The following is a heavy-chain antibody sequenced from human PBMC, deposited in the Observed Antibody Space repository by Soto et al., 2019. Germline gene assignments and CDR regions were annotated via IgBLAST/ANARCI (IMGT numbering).Heavy chain of an antibody. D-gene: IGHD3-22*01. CDR1: GGSISGGVGGLYY. CDR3: AREVIPLTTDWYFDL. CDR2: IYDSGST. V-gene: IGHV4-30-4*01. J-gene: IGHJ2*01. Sequence: QLQLRESGPGLVKPSETLSLTCTVSGGSISGGVGGLYYWSWIRQPPGKGLEWIGYIYDSGSTYYNTSLKSRVTISVDTSNNQCSLRLSSVTAADTAVYYCAREVIPLTTDWYFDLWGRGTLVTVSS.